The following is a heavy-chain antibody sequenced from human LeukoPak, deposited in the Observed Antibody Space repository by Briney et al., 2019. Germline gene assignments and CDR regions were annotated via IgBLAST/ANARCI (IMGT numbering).Heavy chain of an antibody. CDR2: IYPRKGGT. CDR3: ARDQEGFDY. J-gene: IGHJ4*02. CDR1: GYTFTSNY. V-gene: IGHV1-46*01. Sequence: ASVKVSCKASGYTFTSNYIHWVRQAPGQGLQWMGMIYPRKGGTSNAQKLQGRVPLTRSTSTSTVHMELSGLRSEDTGVYYCARDQEGFDYWGQGALVTVSA.